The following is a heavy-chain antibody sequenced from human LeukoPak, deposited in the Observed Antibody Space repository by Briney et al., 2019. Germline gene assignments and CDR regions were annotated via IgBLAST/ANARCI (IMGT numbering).Heavy chain of an antibody. D-gene: IGHD3-16*01. CDR1: GFTFSTYW. CDR3: AREHHDVLSRVGFDY. J-gene: IGHJ4*02. V-gene: IGHV3-74*01. Sequence: GGSLRVSCAASGFTFSTYWMHWVRQAPGKGPMCVSRVNTDGSSKLYADSVKGRFTISRDNAKSTLYLEMNSLRVEDTAVYYCAREHHDVLSRVGFDYWGQGILVTVAS. CDR2: VNTDGSSK.